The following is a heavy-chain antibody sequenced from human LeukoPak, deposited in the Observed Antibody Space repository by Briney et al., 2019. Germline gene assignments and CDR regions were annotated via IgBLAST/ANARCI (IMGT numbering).Heavy chain of an antibody. D-gene: IGHD6-13*01. V-gene: IGHV4-59*01. J-gene: IGHJ5*02. CDR3: ARDEIAAAGDNWFDP. Sequence: PSETLSLTCTVSGGSISSYYWSWIRQPPGKGLEWIGYIYYSGSTNYNPSLKSRVTISVDTSKNQFSLKLSSVTAADTAVYYCARDEIAAAGDNWFDPWGQGTLVTVSS. CDR2: IYYSGST. CDR1: GGSISSYY.